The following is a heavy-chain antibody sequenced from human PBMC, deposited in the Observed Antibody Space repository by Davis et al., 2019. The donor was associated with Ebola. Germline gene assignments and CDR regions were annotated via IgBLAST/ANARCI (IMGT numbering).Heavy chain of an antibody. CDR3: ARESYYIAAPYYYYYGMDV. J-gene: IGHJ6*02. V-gene: IGHV3-23*01. CDR2: ISGSGGTT. Sequence: GGSLRLSCADSVITFSSYAMTWVRQAPGKGLEWVSAISGSGGTTYYAGSVKGRFTVSRDNSKKTMYLQMNSLRDEDTAVYYCARESYYIAAPYYYYYGMDVWGQGTTVTVSS. CDR1: VITFSSYA. D-gene: IGHD3-10*01.